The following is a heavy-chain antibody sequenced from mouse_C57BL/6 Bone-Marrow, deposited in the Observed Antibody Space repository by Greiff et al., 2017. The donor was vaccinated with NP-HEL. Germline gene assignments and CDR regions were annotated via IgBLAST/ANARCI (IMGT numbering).Heavy chain of an antibody. Sequence: EVQGVESGGGLVKPGGSLKRSCAASGFTFSSYTMSWVRQTPEKRVEWVATISGGGGNTYYPDSVKGRFTISRDNAKNTLYLQMSSLRSEDTAWYYCARQSYYGSSPFDDWGQGTTLTVSS. J-gene: IGHJ2*01. CDR3: ARQSYYGSSPFDD. D-gene: IGHD1-1*01. CDR2: ISGGGGNT. CDR1: GFTFSSYT. V-gene: IGHV5-9*01.